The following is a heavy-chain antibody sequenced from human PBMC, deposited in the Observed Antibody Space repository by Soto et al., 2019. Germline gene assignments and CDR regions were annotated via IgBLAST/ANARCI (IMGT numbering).Heavy chain of an antibody. J-gene: IGHJ6*02. V-gene: IGHV1-24*01. Sequence: ASVKVSCKVSGYTLTELSMHWVRQAPGKGLEWMGGFDPEDGETIYSQKFQGRVTMTEDTSTDTAYMELSSLRSEDTAVYYCATSPAQSFGGYYYYYGMDVWGQGTTVTVSS. CDR3: ATSPAQSFGGYYYYYGMDV. CDR2: FDPEDGET. CDR1: GYTLTELS. D-gene: IGHD3-10*01.